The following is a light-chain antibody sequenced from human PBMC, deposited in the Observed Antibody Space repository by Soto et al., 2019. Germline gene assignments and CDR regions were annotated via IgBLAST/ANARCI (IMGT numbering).Light chain of an antibody. V-gene: IGKV1-5*03. Sequence: DIQMTQSPSTLSASVGDRVTITCRASQSISSWLAWYQQKPGKAPKLLIYKASSLESGVPSRFSCSGSGTEFTLTNSSLQPDDFATYYCQQYNSFGTGTKVDIK. CDR1: QSISSW. CDR2: KAS. CDR3: QQYNS. J-gene: IGKJ3*01.